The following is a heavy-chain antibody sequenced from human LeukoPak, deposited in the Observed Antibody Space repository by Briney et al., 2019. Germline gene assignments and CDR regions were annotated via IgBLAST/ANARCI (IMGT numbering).Heavy chain of an antibody. Sequence: GGSLRLSCAASGFTFSRFAMHWLRQAPVKGLEWVAFISYDGSDEYHADSVKGRFTISRDNSKNTLYLQMNSLRAEDTAVYYCAKGSGYDTDFDYWGQGTLVTVSS. CDR1: GFTFSRFA. D-gene: IGHD3-9*01. J-gene: IGHJ4*02. CDR2: ISYDGSDE. CDR3: AKGSGYDTDFDY. V-gene: IGHV3-30*04.